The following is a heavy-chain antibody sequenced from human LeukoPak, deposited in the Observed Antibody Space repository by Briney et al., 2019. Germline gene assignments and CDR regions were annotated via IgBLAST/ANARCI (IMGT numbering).Heavy chain of an antibody. CDR1: GGSISSSSYY. Sequence: PSETLSLTCTVSGGSISSSSYYWGWIRQPPGKGLEWIGRIYYSGSTYYNPSLKSRVTISVDTSKNQFSLKLSSVTAADTAVYYCARHVFGGEAARPYYFDYWGQGTLVTVSS. CDR2: IYYSGST. V-gene: IGHV4-39*01. CDR3: ARHVFGGEAARPYYFDY. D-gene: IGHD6-6*01. J-gene: IGHJ4*02.